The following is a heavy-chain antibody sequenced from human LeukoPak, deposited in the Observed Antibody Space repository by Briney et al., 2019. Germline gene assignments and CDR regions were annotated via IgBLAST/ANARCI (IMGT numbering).Heavy chain of an antibody. CDR3: ARVEVALSQES. CDR2: IWYDGSKK. CDR1: GFTFSSFG. Sequence: PGGSLRLSCAASGFTFSSFGMHWVRQTPGKGLEWVAVIWYDGSKKYYSDSVKGRFTISRDNSRNTLHLQMDSLRVEDTAVYYCARVEVALSQESWGQGTLVTVSS. J-gene: IGHJ5*02. V-gene: IGHV3-33*01. D-gene: IGHD3-10*01.